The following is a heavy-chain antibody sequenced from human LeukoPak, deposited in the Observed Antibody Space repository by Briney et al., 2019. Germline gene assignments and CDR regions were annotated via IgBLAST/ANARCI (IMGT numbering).Heavy chain of an antibody. J-gene: IGHJ4*02. Sequence: GGSLRLSCAGSGFSFSNSAVSWVRQAPEKGLEWVSFISGNGGSTYYADSVKGRFAISRDNSRNTLYLQMNSLRAEDTAVYYCARDTRSSVTSFDYWGQGTLVTVSS. V-gene: IGHV3-23*01. D-gene: IGHD5-18*01. CDR1: GFSFSNSA. CDR3: ARDTRSSVTSFDY. CDR2: ISGNGGST.